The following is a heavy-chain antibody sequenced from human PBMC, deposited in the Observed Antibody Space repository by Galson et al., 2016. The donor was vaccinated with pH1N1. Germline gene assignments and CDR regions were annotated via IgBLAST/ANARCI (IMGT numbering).Heavy chain of an antibody. CDR1: GYSVTRYY. Sequence: SVKVSCKAAGYSVTRYYMHWVRQAPGQGLEWMGIIDPSDGTTTYSEKFQGTISLTRDTSTNSVYMELTTLRPDDSATYFCARRYFLDYWGQGTLVTVSS. CDR3: ARRYFLDY. V-gene: IGHV1-46*01. CDR2: IDPSDGTT. J-gene: IGHJ4*02.